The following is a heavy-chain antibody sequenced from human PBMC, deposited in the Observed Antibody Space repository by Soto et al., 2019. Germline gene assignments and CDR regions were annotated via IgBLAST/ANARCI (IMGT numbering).Heavy chain of an antibody. Sequence: QVQLVESGGGVVQPGRSLRLSCAASGFTFSSYAMHWVRQAPGKGLEWVAVISYDGSNKYYADSVKGRFTISRDNSKNTLYLQMNSLRAEDTAVYYCARDLEDYGDYGYFDLWGRGTLFTVSS. V-gene: IGHV3-30-3*01. J-gene: IGHJ2*01. D-gene: IGHD4-17*01. CDR3: ARDLEDYGDYGYFDL. CDR1: GFTFSSYA. CDR2: ISYDGSNK.